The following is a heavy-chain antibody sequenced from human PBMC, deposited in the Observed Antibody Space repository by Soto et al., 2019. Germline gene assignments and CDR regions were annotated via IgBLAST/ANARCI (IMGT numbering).Heavy chain of an antibody. J-gene: IGHJ4*02. CDR2: IDPSDSYT. CDR3: ARLQAAAGDNDLTFDY. Sequence: PGDPMKISWKGSGYRFTTCWIGWVRQMPGKGLEWMGRIDPSDSYTNYSPSFQGHVTISADKSISTAYLQWSSLKASDTAMYYCARLQAAAGDNDLTFDYWGQGTLVTVSS. V-gene: IGHV5-10-1*01. CDR1: GYRFTTCW. D-gene: IGHD6-13*01.